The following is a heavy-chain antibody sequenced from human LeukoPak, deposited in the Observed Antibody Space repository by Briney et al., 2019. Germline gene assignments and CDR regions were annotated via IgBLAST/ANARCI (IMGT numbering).Heavy chain of an antibody. V-gene: IGHV4-59*01. J-gene: IGHJ4*02. CDR2: IYVSAST. Sequence: PSETLSLTCTASGGSIGSYYWSWIRQPPGKGLEWIGSIYVSASTNYNPSLKSRVTISVDTSKNQFSLKLNSVTAADTAVYYCARGWAYFDYWGQGTLVTVSA. CDR1: GGSIGSYY. D-gene: IGHD3-16*01. CDR3: ARGWAYFDY.